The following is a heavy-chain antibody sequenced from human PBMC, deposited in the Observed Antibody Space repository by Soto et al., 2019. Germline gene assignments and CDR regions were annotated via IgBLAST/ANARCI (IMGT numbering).Heavy chain of an antibody. CDR2: ISGSGNTI. CDR3: AREQWLADPFDF. Sequence: DVQLVESGGGLVQPGGSLRLSCAVSGFTFSSFEMNWVRQAPGKGLEWLSYISGSGNTIYYADSVKGRVTLSRDNAKNSLDLQMNSLRAEDSAVYYCAREQWLADPFDFWGQGTVVTVSS. D-gene: IGHD6-19*01. J-gene: IGHJ3*01. CDR1: GFTFSSFE. V-gene: IGHV3-48*03.